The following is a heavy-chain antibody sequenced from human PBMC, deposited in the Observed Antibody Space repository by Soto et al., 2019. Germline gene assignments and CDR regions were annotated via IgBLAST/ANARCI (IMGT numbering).Heavy chain of an antibody. CDR3: AKDRKAVAPPKYYYGMDV. D-gene: IGHD6-19*01. J-gene: IGHJ6*02. Sequence: GASVKVSCKASGYTFTSYYMHWVRQAPGQGLEWMGIINPSGGSTSYAQKFQGRVTMTRDTSTGTVYMELSSLRAEDTAVYYCAKDRKAVAPPKYYYGMDVWGQGTTVTVSS. CDR2: INPSGGST. V-gene: IGHV1-46*01. CDR1: GYTFTSYY.